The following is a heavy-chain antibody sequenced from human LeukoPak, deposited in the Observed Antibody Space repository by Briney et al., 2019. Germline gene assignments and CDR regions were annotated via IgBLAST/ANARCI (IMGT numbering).Heavy chain of an antibody. Sequence: GGSLRLSCAASGFTFSSYAMNWVRQAPGKGLEWVSAISTSGGSTHYADSVKGRFAIYRDNSKNTLYLQMDSLRAEDTAVYYCAKPTGYSSGWYMNFDYWGQRTLVTVSS. CDR2: ISTSGGST. CDR1: GFTFSSYA. J-gene: IGHJ4*02. V-gene: IGHV3-23*01. D-gene: IGHD6-19*01. CDR3: AKPTGYSSGWYMNFDY.